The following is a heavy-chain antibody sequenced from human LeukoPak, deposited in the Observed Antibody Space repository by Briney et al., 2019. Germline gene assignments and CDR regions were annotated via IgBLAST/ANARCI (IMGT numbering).Heavy chain of an antibody. V-gene: IGHV4-34*01. D-gene: IGHD4-17*01. Sequence: SETLSLTCAVYGGSFSGYYWSWIRQPPGKGLEWIGEINHSGSTNYNPSLKSRVTISVDTSKNQFSLKLSSVTAADTAVYYCARVKAKDYGDYYYYYYYMDVWGKGTTVTVSS. CDR1: GGSFSGYY. CDR3: ARVKAKDYGDYYYYYYYMDV. CDR2: INHSGST. J-gene: IGHJ6*03.